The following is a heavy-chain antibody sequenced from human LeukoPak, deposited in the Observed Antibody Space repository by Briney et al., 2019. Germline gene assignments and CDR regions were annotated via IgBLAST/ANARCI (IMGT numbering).Heavy chain of an antibody. CDR3: ARGPPLFDP. V-gene: IGHV3-48*01. Sequence: GGSLRLSCAASGFTFSDYTMNLVRPAPGEGLEWISYIDLTTTTKYYADSVKGRFTISRDNAKNSLYLQMNSLRADDTAIYYCARGPPLFDPWGQGTLVTVSS. J-gene: IGHJ5*02. CDR1: GFTFSDYT. CDR2: IDLTTTTK.